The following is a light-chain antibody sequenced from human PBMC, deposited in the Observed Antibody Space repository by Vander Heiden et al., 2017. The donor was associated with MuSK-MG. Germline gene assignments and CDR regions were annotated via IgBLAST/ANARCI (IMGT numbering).Light chain of an antibody. J-gene: IGKJ5*01. V-gene: IGKV3-20*01. CDR2: GAS. CDR1: QSVSSSY. Sequence: EIVLTQSPGTLSLSPWERATLSCRASQSVSSSYLAWYQQKPGQAPRLLIYGASSRATGIPDRFSGSGSGTDFTLTISRLEPEDFAVYYCQQYGSSPPVTFGQGTRLEIK. CDR3: QQYGSSPPVT.